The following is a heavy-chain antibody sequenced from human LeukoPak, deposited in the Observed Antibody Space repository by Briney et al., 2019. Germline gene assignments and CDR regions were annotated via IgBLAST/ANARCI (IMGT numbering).Heavy chain of an antibody. CDR3: AGHHPRNTVDF. CDR2: ISHSGST. V-gene: IGHV4-59*08. J-gene: IGHJ4*02. D-gene: IGHD2-8*02. CDR1: GGSFSGYY. Sequence: SETLSLTCAVYGGSFSGYYWSWIRQPPGKGLEWIGYISHSGSTNYSPSLKSRVTISLDTSKNQFSLKLSSVTAADTAVYYCAGHHPRNTVDFWGQGTLVTVSS.